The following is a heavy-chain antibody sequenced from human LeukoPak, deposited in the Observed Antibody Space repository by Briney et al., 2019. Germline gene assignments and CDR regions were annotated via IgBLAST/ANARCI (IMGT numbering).Heavy chain of an antibody. J-gene: IGHJ6*03. CDR3: ARDLEVGGSYAFDYYYYMDV. V-gene: IGHV3-21*01. D-gene: IGHD3-16*01. Sequence: GGSLRLSCAGSGFTFSRFTMNWVRQAPGKRLEWVSSISSSSSYIYNADSVKGRFTISRDNAKNSLYLQMNSLRAEDTAVYYCARDLEVGGSYAFDYYYYMDVWGQGTTVTVSS. CDR1: GFTFSRFT. CDR2: ISSSSSYI.